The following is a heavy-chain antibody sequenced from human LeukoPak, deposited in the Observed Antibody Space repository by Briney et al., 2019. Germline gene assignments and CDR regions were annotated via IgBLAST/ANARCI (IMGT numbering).Heavy chain of an antibody. CDR1: GYTFTGYY. CDR2: INPNSGGT. Sequence: ASVKVSCKASGYTFTGYYMHWVRQAPGQGLEWMGWINPNSGGTNYAQKFQGRVTMTRDTSISTAYMELSRLRSDDTAVYYCARDPPRSRITFGGVIAEPFDYWGQGTLVTVSS. CDR3: ARDPPRSRITFGGVIAEPFDY. V-gene: IGHV1-2*02. D-gene: IGHD3-16*02. J-gene: IGHJ4*02.